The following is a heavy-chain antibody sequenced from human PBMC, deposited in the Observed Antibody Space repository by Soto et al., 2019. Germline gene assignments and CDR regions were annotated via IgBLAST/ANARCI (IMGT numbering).Heavy chain of an antibody. CDR3: ARNNYAILTGYYRRDY. V-gene: IGHV3-48*02. J-gene: IGHJ4*02. Sequence: GGSLRLSCAASGFTFSSYSMNWVRQAPGKGLEWVSYISSSSRTIYYADSVKGRFTISRDNAKNSLYLQMNSLRDEDTAVYYCARNNYAILTGYYRRDYWGQGTLVTVSS. CDR2: ISSSSRTI. CDR1: GFTFSSYS. D-gene: IGHD3-9*01.